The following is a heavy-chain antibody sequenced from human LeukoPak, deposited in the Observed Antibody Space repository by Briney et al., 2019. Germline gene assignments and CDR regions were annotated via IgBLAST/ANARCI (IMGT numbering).Heavy chain of an antibody. Sequence: GGSLRLSCAAAGFTFSLYWMNWVRRAPGKGLEWVANIKQDGSEKNYVDSVKGRFTISRDNAKNSLYLQMNNLRVEDTAMYYCAGGTGFIIKDWGQGTLVTVSS. V-gene: IGHV3-7*03. CDR3: AGGTGFIIKD. J-gene: IGHJ4*02. D-gene: IGHD3-9*01. CDR2: IKQDGSEK. CDR1: GFTFSLYW.